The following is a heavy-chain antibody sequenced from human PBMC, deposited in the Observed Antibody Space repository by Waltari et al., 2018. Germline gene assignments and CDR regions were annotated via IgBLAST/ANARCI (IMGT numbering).Heavy chain of an antibody. V-gene: IGHV4-59*01. CDR1: GGSISSYY. D-gene: IGHD6-19*01. CDR3: ARSVAGQLNWFDP. J-gene: IGHJ5*02. Sequence: QVQLQESGPGLVKPSETLSLTCTVSGGSISSYYWRWIRQPPGKGLEWIGYIYYSGSTNYNPSLKSRVTISVDTSKNQFSLKLSSVTAADTAVYYCARSVAGQLNWFDPWGQGTLVTVSS. CDR2: IYYSGST.